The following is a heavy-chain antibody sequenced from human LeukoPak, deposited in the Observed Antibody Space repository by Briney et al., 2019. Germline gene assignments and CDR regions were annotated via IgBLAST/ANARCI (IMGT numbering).Heavy chain of an antibody. J-gene: IGHJ6*02. CDR3: ARDPTLLWFGELLSYYYYYGMDV. V-gene: IGHV1-2*02. CDR1: GYTFTGYY. Sequence: GASVKFSCKASGYTFTGYYMHWVRQAPGQGLEWMGWINPNSGGTNYAQKFQGRDTMTRDTSISTAYMELSRLRSDDTAVYYCARDPTLLWFGELLSYYYYYGMDVWGQGTTVTVSS. D-gene: IGHD3-10*01. CDR2: INPNSGGT.